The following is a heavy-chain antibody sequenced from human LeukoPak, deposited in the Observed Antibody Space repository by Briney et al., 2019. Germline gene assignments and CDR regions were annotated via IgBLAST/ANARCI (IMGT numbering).Heavy chain of an antibody. D-gene: IGHD1-26*01. CDR3: ARGGSYGAYLDY. J-gene: IGHJ4*02. CDR2: IYYSGNT. V-gene: IGHV4-59*01. Sequence: PSETLSLTCSVSGASITNYYWSWIRQAPGKGLEWIGYIYYSGNTNTYNPSLKSRATISLYTSRKYFSLELRSVTAADTAVYYCARGGSYGAYLDYWGQGALVIVSS. CDR1: GASITNYY.